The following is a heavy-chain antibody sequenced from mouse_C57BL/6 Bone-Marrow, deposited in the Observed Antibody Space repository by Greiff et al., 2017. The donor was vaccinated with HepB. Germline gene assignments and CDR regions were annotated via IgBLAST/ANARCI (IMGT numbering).Heavy chain of an antibody. CDR1: GYTFTSYW. Sequence: VKLMESGAELVKPGASVKVSCKASGYTFTSYWMHWVKQRPGQGLEWIGRIHPSDSDTNYNQKFKGKATLTVDKSSSTAYMQLSSLTSEDSAVYYCATDYYGSSRAYWGQGTLVTVSA. J-gene: IGHJ3*01. D-gene: IGHD1-1*01. CDR3: ATDYYGSSRAY. V-gene: IGHV1-74*01. CDR2: IHPSDSDT.